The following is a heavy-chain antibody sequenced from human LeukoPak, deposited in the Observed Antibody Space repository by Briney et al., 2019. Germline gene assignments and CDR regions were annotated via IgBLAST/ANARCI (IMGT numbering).Heavy chain of an antibody. Sequence: GASVKVSCKASGGTFRSYAISWVRQAPGQGLEWMGGIIPIFGTANYAQKFQGRVTITADESTSTAYMELSSLRSEDTAVYYCARDPYGSGSYTPYNWFDPWGQGTLVTVSS. D-gene: IGHD3-10*01. V-gene: IGHV1-69*13. CDR2: IIPIFGTA. J-gene: IGHJ5*02. CDR3: ARDPYGSGSYTPYNWFDP. CDR1: GGTFRSYA.